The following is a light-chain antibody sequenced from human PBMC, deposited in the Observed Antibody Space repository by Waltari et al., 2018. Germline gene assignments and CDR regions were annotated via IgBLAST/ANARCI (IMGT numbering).Light chain of an antibody. CDR3: GTWDASLGGI. CDR2: ENN. V-gene: IGLV1-51*02. Sequence: QSVLTQPPSVSAAPGQTVTISCSADRSTIGNNYVSWYQHFPGTAPKLLIYENNRRPSGIPDRFSGSKSGTSATLGITGLQTGDEADYYCGTWDASLGGIFGTGTKVTVL. CDR1: RSTIGNNY. J-gene: IGLJ1*01.